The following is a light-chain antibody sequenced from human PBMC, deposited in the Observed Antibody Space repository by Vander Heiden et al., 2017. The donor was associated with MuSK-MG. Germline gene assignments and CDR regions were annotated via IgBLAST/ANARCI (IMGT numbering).Light chain of an antibody. CDR1: QSLLYSSNNKNY. V-gene: IGKV4-1*01. J-gene: IGKJ1*01. CDR3: QQYDTSPWT. Sequence: IVMTQTPHSLTVSLGERATMHCKSSQSLLYSSNNKNYLVWHQQKAGQPPKLLISWASIRDAGVPDRFSGRASATDFSLIINMRTAEDVGVYYRQQYDTSPWTFGQGTKVEIK. CDR2: WAS.